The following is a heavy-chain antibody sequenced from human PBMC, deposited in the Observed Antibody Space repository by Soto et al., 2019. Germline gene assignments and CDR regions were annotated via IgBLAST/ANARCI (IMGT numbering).Heavy chain of an antibody. CDR2: IIPIFGTA. CDR3: ARDLQGYCTNGVCYTRDY. Sequence: GASVKVSYKASGGTFSSYAISWVRQAPGQGLEWMGGIIPIFGTANYAQKFQGRVTITADESTSTAYMELSSLRSEDTAVYYCARDLQGYCTNGVCYTRDYWGQGTLVTVSS. J-gene: IGHJ4*02. D-gene: IGHD2-8*01. CDR1: GGTFSSYA. V-gene: IGHV1-69*13.